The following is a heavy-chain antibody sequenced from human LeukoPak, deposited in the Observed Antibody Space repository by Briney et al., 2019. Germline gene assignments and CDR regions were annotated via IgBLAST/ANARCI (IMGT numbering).Heavy chain of an antibody. J-gene: IGHJ4*02. V-gene: IGHV1-69*04. CDR1: GGTFNSYA. Sequence: ASVKVSCKASGGTFNSYAISWVRQAPGQGLEWMGRIIPILGIANYAQKFQGRVTITADKSTSTAYMELSSLRSEDTAVYYCARGPLIGGNPNFYFDYWGQGTLVTVSS. CDR2: IIPILGIA. CDR3: ARGPLIGGNPNFYFDY. D-gene: IGHD4-23*01.